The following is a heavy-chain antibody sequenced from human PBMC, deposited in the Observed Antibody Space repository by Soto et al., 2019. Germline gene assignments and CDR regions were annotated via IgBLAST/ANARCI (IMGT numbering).Heavy chain of an antibody. V-gene: IGHV3-48*01. D-gene: IGHD4-17*01. CDR1: GFTFSSYS. J-gene: IGHJ4*02. CDR2: ISSSSSTI. Sequence: GGSLRLSCAASGFTFSSYSMNWVRQAPGKGLEWVSYISSSSSTIYYADSVKGRFTISRDNAKNSLYLQMNSLRAEDTAVYYCARVSEDYGDYDGHFDYWGQGTLVTVSS. CDR3: ARVSEDYGDYDGHFDY.